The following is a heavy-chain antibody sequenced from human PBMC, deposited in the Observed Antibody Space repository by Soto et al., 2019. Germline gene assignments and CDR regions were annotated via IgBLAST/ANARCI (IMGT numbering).Heavy chain of an antibody. V-gene: IGHV3-11*01. CDR2: ISSSSSTI. J-gene: IGHJ4*02. CDR1: GFTLSDHY. Sequence: QVQLVASGGGLVKIGGSLRLSCAASGFTLSDHYMTWIRQAPGKGLEWVSYISSSSSTIYYADSVKGRFTISRDNAKNSLYLQMNSLRVEDTAVYYCARDIRGANWGQGTLVTVSS. D-gene: IGHD3-10*01. CDR3: ARDIRGAN.